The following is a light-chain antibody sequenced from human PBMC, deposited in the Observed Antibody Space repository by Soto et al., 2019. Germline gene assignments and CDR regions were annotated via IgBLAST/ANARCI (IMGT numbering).Light chain of an antibody. CDR3: QQRSNWPIT. J-gene: IGKJ5*01. Sequence: EIVLTQSPATLSFSPGDRVTLSCRASQSVNNYLAWYQQKPGQAPGLLIYDASNRATGIPARFSGSGSGTDFTLTISSLEPEDFAVYYCQQRSNWPITFGQGTRLEI. CDR2: DAS. V-gene: IGKV3-11*01. CDR1: QSVNNY.